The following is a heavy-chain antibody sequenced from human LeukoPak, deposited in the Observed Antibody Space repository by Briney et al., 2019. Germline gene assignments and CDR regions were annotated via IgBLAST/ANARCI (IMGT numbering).Heavy chain of an antibody. CDR2: ISGDGGST. CDR3: AKDTTPFAYDSSGFLGY. J-gene: IGHJ4*02. V-gene: IGHV3-43*02. CDR1: GFTFDDYG. Sequence: GGSLRLSCAASGFTFDDYGMSWVRQAPGKGLEWVSLISGDGGSTYYADSVKGRFTISRDNSKDSLYLQMNSLRTEDTALYYCAKDTTPFAYDSSGFLGYWGQGTLVTVSS. D-gene: IGHD3-22*01.